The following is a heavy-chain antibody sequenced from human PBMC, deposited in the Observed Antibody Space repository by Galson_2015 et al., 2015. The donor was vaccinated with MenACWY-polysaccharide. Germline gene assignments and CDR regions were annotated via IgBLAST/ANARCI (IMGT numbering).Heavy chain of an antibody. Sequence: SLRLSCAASGFTFSGNWMHWVRQAPGKGLVWVSRINSDGRSTSYADSVKGRFTTSRDSAKNTLYLQMNSLSAEDTAVYYCARGEGRCPENYHIVYWGQGTLVTVPS. CDR2: INSDGRST. CDR1: GFTFSGNW. CDR3: ARGEGRCPENYHIVY. J-gene: IGHJ4*02. D-gene: IGHD5-24*01. V-gene: IGHV3-74*01.